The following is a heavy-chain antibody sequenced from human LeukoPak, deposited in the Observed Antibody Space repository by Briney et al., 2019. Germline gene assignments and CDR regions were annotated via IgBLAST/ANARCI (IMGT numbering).Heavy chain of an antibody. CDR2: ISYDGSNK. CDR1: GFTFSSYG. J-gene: IGHJ4*02. CDR3: AKDLRGGITMIVGPFDY. Sequence: GGSLRLSCAASGFTFSSYGIHWVRQAPGKGLEWVAVISYDGSNKYYADSVKGRFTISRDNSKNTLYLQMNSLRAGDTAVYYCAKDLRGGITMIVGPFDYWGQGTLVTVSS. D-gene: IGHD3-22*01. V-gene: IGHV3-30*18.